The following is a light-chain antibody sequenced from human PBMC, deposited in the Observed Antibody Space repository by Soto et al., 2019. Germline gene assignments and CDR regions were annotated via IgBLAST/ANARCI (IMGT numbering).Light chain of an antibody. CDR3: CLSPGSLTWL. CDR2: EVS. Sequence: QSALTQPASVSGSPGQSITISCTGTSSDVGGYDYVSWYQQHPGKAPKLMIYEVSNRPSGVSYRFSGSKSANTASLTISGLQAEDEAEYYCCLSPGSLTWLFGGGTKLTVL. J-gene: IGLJ3*02. CDR1: SSDVGGYDY. V-gene: IGLV2-14*01.